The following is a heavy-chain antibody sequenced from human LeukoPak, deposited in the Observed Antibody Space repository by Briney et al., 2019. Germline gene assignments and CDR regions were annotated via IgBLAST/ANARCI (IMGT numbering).Heavy chain of an antibody. Sequence: PSETLSLTCTVSGGSIRSSNNYWGWIRQPPGKGLEWIGGIHYSGSTYYYPSLKSRVTISLDTSENQFSLKLSSVTGADTAVYYCARTYSSGWYRYFDHWGQGTLVTVSS. V-gene: IGHV4-39*07. CDR2: IHYSGST. D-gene: IGHD6-19*01. CDR1: GGSIRSSNNY. J-gene: IGHJ4*02. CDR3: ARTYSSGWYRYFDH.